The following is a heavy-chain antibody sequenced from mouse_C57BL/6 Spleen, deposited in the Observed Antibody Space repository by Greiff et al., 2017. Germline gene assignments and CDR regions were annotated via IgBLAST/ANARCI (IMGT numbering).Heavy chain of an antibody. D-gene: IGHD1-2*01. CDR2: IRSKSNNYAT. CDR3: VRNPLLREGYFDY. Sequence: EVKLVESGGGLVQPKGSLKLSCAASGFSFNTYAMNWVRQAPGKGLEWVARIRSKSNNYATYYADSVKDRFTISRDDSESMLYLQMNNLKTEDTAMYYCVRNPLLREGYFDYWSQGTTLTVSS. V-gene: IGHV10-1*01. J-gene: IGHJ2*01. CDR1: GFSFNTYA.